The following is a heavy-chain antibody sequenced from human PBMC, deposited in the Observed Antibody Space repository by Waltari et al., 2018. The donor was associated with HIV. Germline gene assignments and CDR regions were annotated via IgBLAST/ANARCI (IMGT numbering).Heavy chain of an antibody. CDR2: ISSTSSFI. CDR1: GFTFNTFN. CDR3: ASENFWGGPHN. D-gene: IGHD3-3*01. Sequence: EVQLVESGGGLVTPGGSLRLSRVVSGFTFNTFNMTWVRQAPGQGLEWVSSISSTSSFIYYADSLKGRFTVSRDNAKNSLYLQINNLRAEDTAIYYCASENFWGGPHNWGQGTLVTVSS. J-gene: IGHJ4*02. V-gene: IGHV3-21*03.